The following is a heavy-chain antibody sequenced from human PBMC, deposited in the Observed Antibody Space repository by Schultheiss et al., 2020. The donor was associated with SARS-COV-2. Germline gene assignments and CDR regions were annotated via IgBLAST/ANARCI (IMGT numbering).Heavy chain of an antibody. CDR2: IKSKTDGGTT. CDR1: GFTFSTSW. CDR3: STSGSSWSLDN. J-gene: IGHJ4*02. D-gene: IGHD6-13*01. V-gene: IGHV3-15*01. Sequence: GESLKISCAASGFTFSTSWMSWVRQAPGKGLEWVGRIKSKTDGGTTDYAAPVKGRFTISRDDSKTTLYLQMSSLKTEDTGVYYCSTSGSSWSLDNWGQGTLVTVSS.